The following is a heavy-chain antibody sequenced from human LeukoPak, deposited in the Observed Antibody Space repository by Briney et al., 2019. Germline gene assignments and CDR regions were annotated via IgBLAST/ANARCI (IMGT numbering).Heavy chain of an antibody. Sequence: GGSLRLSCTASGFTFSSYKMNWVRQAPGKGLEWVSYINSGGSAIYYADSVKGRFTISRDNAKNSLYLQMNSLRADDTAVYYCARGGSYVHYWGQGTLVTVSS. J-gene: IGHJ4*02. D-gene: IGHD1-26*01. CDR3: ARGGSYVHY. CDR1: GFTFSSYK. V-gene: IGHV3-48*03. CDR2: INSGGSAI.